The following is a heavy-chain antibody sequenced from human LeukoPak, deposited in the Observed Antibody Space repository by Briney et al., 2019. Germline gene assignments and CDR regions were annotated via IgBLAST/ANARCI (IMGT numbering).Heavy chain of an antibody. Sequence: GGSLRLSCAASGFTSSSYSMNWVRQAPGKGLEWVSYISSSGSTIYYADSVKGRFTISRDNAKNSLYLQMNSLRAEDMAVYYCAELGITMIGGVWGKGTTVTISS. CDR1: GFTSSSYS. D-gene: IGHD3-10*02. CDR3: AELGITMIGGV. CDR2: ISSSGSTI. V-gene: IGHV3-48*04. J-gene: IGHJ6*04.